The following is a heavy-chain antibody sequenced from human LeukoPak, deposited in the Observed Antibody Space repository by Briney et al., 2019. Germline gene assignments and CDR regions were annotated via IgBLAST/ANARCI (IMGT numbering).Heavy chain of an antibody. CDR2: ISSSSSYI. CDR3: ARDSIVGAPDY. V-gene: IGHV3-21*01. J-gene: IGHJ4*02. CDR1: GFTFSSYS. D-gene: IGHD1-26*01. Sequence: GGSLRLSCAASGFTFSSYSMNWVRQAPGKGLEWVSSISSSSSYIYYADSVKGRFTISRDNAKNSLYLQMNSLRAEDTAVYYCARDSIVGAPDYWGQGTLVTVPS.